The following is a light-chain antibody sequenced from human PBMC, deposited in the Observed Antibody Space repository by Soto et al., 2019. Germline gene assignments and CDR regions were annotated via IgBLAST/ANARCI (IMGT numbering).Light chain of an antibody. CDR1: SSDVGGYNY. V-gene: IGLV2-14*01. Sequence: QSVLTQPASVSESPGQSITISCTGTSSDVGGYNYVSWYQQHPGKAPKLMIYEVSNRPSGVSNRFSGSKSGNTASLTISGLQAEDEADYYCSSYTSSSTAVFGGGTKLTVL. CDR2: EVS. J-gene: IGLJ2*01. CDR3: SSYTSSSTAV.